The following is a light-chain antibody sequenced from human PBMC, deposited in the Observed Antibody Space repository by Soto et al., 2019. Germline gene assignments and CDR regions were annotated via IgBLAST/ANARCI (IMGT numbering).Light chain of an antibody. CDR3: QQRSNWPST. V-gene: IGKV3-11*01. CDR1: QSVSSY. CDR2: DAS. Sequence: EILLTQSPATLSWSPGDRATLSCRASQSVSSYLAWYQQKPGQAPRLLIYDASNRATGIPARFSGSGSGTDFTLTITTLEPEDFAVYYCQQRSNWPSTFGGGTKVEIK. J-gene: IGKJ4*01.